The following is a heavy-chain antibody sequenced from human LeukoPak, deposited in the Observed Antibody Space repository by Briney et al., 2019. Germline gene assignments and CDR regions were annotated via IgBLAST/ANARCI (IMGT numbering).Heavy chain of an antibody. V-gene: IGHV7-4-1*02. J-gene: IGHJ4*02. Sequence: ASVKVSCKASGYTFTSYAMNWVRQAPGQGLEWMGWINTNTGNPTYAQGFTGRFVFSLDTSVSTAYLQISSLKAEDTAVYYCVRGRHILTGYYEWRFDYWGQGTLVTVSS. CDR1: GYTFTSYA. CDR3: VRGRHILTGYYEWRFDY. CDR2: INTNTGNP. D-gene: IGHD3-9*01.